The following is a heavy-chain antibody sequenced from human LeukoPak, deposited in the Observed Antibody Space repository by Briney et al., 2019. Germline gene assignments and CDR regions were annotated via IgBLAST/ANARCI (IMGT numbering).Heavy chain of an antibody. D-gene: IGHD2-15*01. V-gene: IGHV3-15*01. CDR2: IKSKTDGGTT. Sequence: GASLRLSCAASAFTFSNAWTNWVRQAPGEGLEWVGRIKSKTDGGTTDYAAPVKGRFIISINDSKNTLYLQMNSLKTEDTAVYYCTTEERVSSGYCSGGSCYIDYWGQGTLVTVSS. J-gene: IGHJ4*02. CDR3: TTEERVSSGYCSGGSCYIDY. CDR1: AFTFSNAW.